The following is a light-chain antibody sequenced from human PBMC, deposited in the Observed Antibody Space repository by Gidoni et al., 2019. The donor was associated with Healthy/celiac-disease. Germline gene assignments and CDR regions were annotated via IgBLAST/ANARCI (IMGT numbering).Light chain of an antibody. V-gene: IGKV1-39*01. Sequence: DIQMTQSPSSLSASVGDRVTITCRASQSISSYLNWYQQKPGKAPKLLIYAASSLQSGVPSRFSVSGSWTDFTLTISSLQPEDFATYSCQQSYSTPWTFGQGTKVEIK. CDR3: QQSYSTPWT. J-gene: IGKJ1*01. CDR2: AAS. CDR1: QSISSY.